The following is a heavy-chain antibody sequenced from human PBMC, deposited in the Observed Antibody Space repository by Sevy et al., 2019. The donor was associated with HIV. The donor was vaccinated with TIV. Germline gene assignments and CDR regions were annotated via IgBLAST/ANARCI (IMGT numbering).Heavy chain of an antibody. V-gene: IGHV1-18*01. Sequence: ASVKVSCKASGYTFTSYGISWVRQAPGQGLEWMGWISAYNGNTNYAQKLQGRVTMTTDTSTSTAYMELRGLRSDDTAVYYCARDREEAVTIFGVVILEYGMDVWGQGTTVTVSS. CDR3: ARDREEAVTIFGVVILEYGMDV. D-gene: IGHD3-3*01. J-gene: IGHJ6*02. CDR1: GYTFTSYG. CDR2: ISAYNGNT.